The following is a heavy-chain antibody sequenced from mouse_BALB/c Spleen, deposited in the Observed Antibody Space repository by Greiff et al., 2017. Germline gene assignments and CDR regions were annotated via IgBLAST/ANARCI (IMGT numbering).Heavy chain of an antibody. J-gene: IGHJ1*01. CDR2: INPSNGRT. D-gene: IGHD1-1*01. Sequence: QVQLQEPGAELVKLSRKASGYTSTSDWMHWVKQRPGQGREWIGEINPSNGRTNYNEKFKSKATLTVDKSSSTVYMQLSSLTSEDSAVYYCARQNYYGSSPLRFDVWGAGTTVTVSS. CDR1: GYTSTSDW. CDR3: ARQNYYGSSPLRFDV. V-gene: IGHV1S81*02.